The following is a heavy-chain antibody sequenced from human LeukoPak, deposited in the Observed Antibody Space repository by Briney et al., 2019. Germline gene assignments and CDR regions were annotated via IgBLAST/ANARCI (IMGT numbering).Heavy chain of an antibody. CDR2: IYSSGST. CDR3: ARGNSGYDYAFDI. J-gene: IGHJ3*02. Sequence: SETLSLTCTVSGGSISSYHWSWIRQPPGKGLQWIGFIYSSGSTNYNPSLKSRVTISLDTSKDQFSLRVSSVTSADTAVYYCARGNSGYDYAFDIWGQGTMVTVSS. D-gene: IGHD5-12*01. CDR1: GGSISSYH. V-gene: IGHV4-59*01.